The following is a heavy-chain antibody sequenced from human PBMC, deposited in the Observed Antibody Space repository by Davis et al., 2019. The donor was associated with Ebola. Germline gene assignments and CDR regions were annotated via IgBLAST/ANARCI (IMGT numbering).Heavy chain of an antibody. D-gene: IGHD6-6*01. CDR3: ARGRSIAARITTLGY. CDR2: MNPNSGNT. V-gene: IGHV1-8*02. J-gene: IGHJ4*02. Sequence: AASVKVSCKASGGTFSSYAINWVRRATGQGLEWMGWMNPNSGNTGYAQKFQGRVTMTRNTSISTAYMELSSLRSEDTAVYYCARGRSIAARITTLGYWGQGTLVTVSS. CDR1: GGTFSSYA.